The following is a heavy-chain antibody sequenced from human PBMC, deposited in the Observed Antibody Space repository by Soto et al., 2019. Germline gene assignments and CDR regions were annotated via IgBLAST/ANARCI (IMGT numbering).Heavy chain of an antibody. CDR2: TSAYNDDT. V-gene: IGHV1-18*04. J-gene: IGHJ4*02. CDR1: GYIFTHYG. D-gene: IGHD2-2*01. Sequence: QVQLVQSGTEVKEPGASVKVSCKASGYIFTHYGISWVRQAPGQGLEWMAWTSAYNDDTNYAPKVQDRVTLTTETSTVTTYMELRGLRSDDTAVYYCARDERATCTGTVCYYFDYWGQGTLGSVSS. CDR3: ARDERATCTGTVCYYFDY.